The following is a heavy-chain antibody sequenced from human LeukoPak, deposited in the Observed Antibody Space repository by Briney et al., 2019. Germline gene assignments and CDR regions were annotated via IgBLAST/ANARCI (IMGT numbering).Heavy chain of an antibody. CDR2: IYYSGST. CDR1: GGSISSYY. D-gene: IGHD3-22*01. CDR3: ARAEYYYDSSGYYNLFDY. Sequence: SETLSLTCTVSGGSISSYYWSWIRQPPGKGLEWIGYIYYSGSTNYNPSLKSRVTISVDTSKNQFSLKLSSVTAADTAVYYCARAEYYYDSSGYYNLFDYWGQGTLVTVSS. V-gene: IGHV4-59*08. J-gene: IGHJ4*02.